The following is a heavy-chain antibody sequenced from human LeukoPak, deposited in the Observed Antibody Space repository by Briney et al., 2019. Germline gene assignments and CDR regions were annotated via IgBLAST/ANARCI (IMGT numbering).Heavy chain of an antibody. Sequence: GSLRLSSAASEFTVTSNSMNWVRQPPGKGLEWIGSIYYRGTTNYNPSLKSRVTISLDTSKNQFSLKLSSVTAADTAVYYCAGAIYASETNFDSWGQGTLVTVSS. V-gene: IGHV4-59*02. J-gene: IGHJ4*02. CDR2: IYYRGTT. CDR1: EFTVTSNS. CDR3: AGAIYASETNFDS. D-gene: IGHD3-10*01.